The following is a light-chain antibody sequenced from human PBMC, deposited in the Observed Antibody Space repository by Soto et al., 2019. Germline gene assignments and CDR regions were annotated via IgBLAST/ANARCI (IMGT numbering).Light chain of an antibody. J-gene: IGKJ1*01. CDR3: QQYNNWSKT. CDR1: QSVGSN. CDR2: GAS. Sequence: EIVMTQSPATLSVSPGERTTLSCRASQSVGSNLAWYQQKPGQAPRLLIYGASTRATGIPARFSGSGSRTEFTLTISSLQSEDFAVYYCQQYNNWSKTFGQGTKVDIK. V-gene: IGKV3-15*01.